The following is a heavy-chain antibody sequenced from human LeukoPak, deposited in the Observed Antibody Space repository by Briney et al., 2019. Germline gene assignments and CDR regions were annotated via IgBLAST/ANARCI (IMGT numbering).Heavy chain of an antibody. CDR3: ARDPPTYYYGSGSYGSFDY. J-gene: IGHJ4*02. CDR2: ISAYNGNT. CDR1: GYTFTSYG. Sequence: ASVKVSCKASGYTFTSYGISWVRQAPGQGLEWMGWISAYNGNTNYAQKLQGRLTMTTDTSTSTAYMELRSLRSDDTAVYYCARDPPTYYYGSGSYGSFDYWGQGTLVTVSS. D-gene: IGHD3-10*01. V-gene: IGHV1-18*01.